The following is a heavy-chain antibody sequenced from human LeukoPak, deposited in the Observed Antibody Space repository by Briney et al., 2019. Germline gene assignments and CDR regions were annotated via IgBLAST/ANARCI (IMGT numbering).Heavy chain of an antibody. D-gene: IGHD5-12*01. V-gene: IGHV3-23*01. J-gene: IGHJ4*02. Sequence: GGSLRLSCAPSGFTFSSYAMSWVREAPGKGLEWVSAISGSGGSTYYADSVKGRFTISRDNSKNTLYLQMNSLRAEDTAVYYCAKVVDIVATTPFDYWGQGTLVTVSS. CDR2: ISGSGGST. CDR1: GFTFSSYA. CDR3: AKVVDIVATTPFDY.